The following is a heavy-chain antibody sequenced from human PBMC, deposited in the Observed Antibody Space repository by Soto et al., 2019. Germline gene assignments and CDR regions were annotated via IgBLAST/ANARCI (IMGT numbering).Heavy chain of an antibody. CDR2: TYYRSKWNN. Sequence: SQTLSLTCAISGDSVSSNSAAWNWIRQSPSRGLEWLGRTYYRSKWNNDYAVSVKSRITINPDTSKNQFSLQLNSMTPEDTAVYYCARDPSIAARPNYYYGMDVWGQGTTVTVSS. CDR1: GDSVSSNSAA. V-gene: IGHV6-1*01. J-gene: IGHJ6*02. D-gene: IGHD6-6*01. CDR3: ARDPSIAARPNYYYGMDV.